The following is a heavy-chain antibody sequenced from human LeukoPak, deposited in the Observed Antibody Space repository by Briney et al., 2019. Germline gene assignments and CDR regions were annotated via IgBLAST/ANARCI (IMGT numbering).Heavy chain of an antibody. CDR3: ARGHLYDFWSGPYFDY. CDR1: GGSISSYY. Sequence: PSETLSLTCTVSGGSISSYYWSRIRQPPGKGLEWIGYIYYSGSTNYNPSLKSRVTISVDTSKNQFSLKLSSVTAADTAVYYCARGHLYDFWSGPYFDYWGQGTLVTVS. CDR2: IYYSGST. J-gene: IGHJ4*02. V-gene: IGHV4-59*01. D-gene: IGHD3-3*01.